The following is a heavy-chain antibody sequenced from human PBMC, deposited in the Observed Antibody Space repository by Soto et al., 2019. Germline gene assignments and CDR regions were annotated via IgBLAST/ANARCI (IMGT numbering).Heavy chain of an antibody. V-gene: IGHV1-69*13. CDR2: IIPIFGTA. CDR1: GGTFSSYA. CDR3: ARATDSSSSRYYYYYYGMDV. D-gene: IGHD6-6*01. J-gene: IGHJ6*02. Sequence: ASVKVSCKASGGTFSSYAISWVRQAPGQGLEWMGGIIPIFGTANYAQKFQGRVTITADECTSTAYMELSSLRSEDTAVYYCARATDSSSSRYYYYYYGMDVWGQGTTVTVSS.